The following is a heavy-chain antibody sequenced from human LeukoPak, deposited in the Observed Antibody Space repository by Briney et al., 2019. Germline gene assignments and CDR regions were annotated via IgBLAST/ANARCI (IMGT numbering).Heavy chain of an antibody. CDR1: GLTFGNNW. V-gene: IGHV3-74*01. J-gene: IGHJ5*02. CDR2: INSDGGDA. Sequence: GGSLRLSCAASGLTFGNNWMHWVRQGPGKGLVWISRINSDGGDAIYADSVKGRFTVSRDNAKNTLYLQMNSLRAEDTAVYYCARDVPHNWFDTWGQGTLVTVSS. CDR3: ARDVPHNWFDT.